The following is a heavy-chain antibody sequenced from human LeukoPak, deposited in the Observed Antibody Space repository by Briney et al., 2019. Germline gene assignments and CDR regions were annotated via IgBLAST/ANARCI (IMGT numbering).Heavy chain of an antibody. CDR1: GGSFSGYY. J-gene: IGHJ4*02. CDR3: ARDIYDYGDYVRFDY. CDR2: INHSGST. V-gene: IGHV4-34*01. Sequence: SETLSLTCAVYGGSFSGYYWSWIRQPPGKGLEWIGEINHSGSTNYNPSLKSRVTISVDTSKNQFSLKLSSVTAADTAVYYCARDIYDYGDYVRFDYWGQGTLVTVSS. D-gene: IGHD4-17*01.